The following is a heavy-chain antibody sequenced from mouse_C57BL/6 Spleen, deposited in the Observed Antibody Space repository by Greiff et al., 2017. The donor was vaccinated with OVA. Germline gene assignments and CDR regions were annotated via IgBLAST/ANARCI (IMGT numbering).Heavy chain of an antibody. CDR1: GYTFTNYW. D-gene: IGHD2-12*01. CDR2: IYPGGGYT. CDR3: ASHEREGHDENAMDY. V-gene: IGHV1-63*01. J-gene: IGHJ4*01. Sequence: VQLQQSGAELVRPGTSVKMSCKASGYTFTNYWIGWAKQRPGHGLEWIGDIYPGGGYTNYNEKFKGKATLTADKSSSTAYMQFSSLTSEDSANNDCASHEREGHDENAMDYWGQGTSVTVSS.